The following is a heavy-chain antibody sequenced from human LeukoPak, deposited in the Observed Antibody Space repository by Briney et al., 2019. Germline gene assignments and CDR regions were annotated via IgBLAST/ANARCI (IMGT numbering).Heavy chain of an antibody. J-gene: IGHJ3*02. CDR3: ARDLRTPYEVDAFDI. V-gene: IGHV4-61*02. Sequence: SETLSLTCTVSGGSISSGSYFWSWIRQSAGKGLEWIGRIDSSGNTNYNPSLKSRVTMTPDTSKNQFSLKLSSVTAADTAVYYCARDLRTPYEVDAFDIWGQGTMVTVSS. CDR1: GGSISSGSYF. CDR2: IDSSGNT. D-gene: IGHD5-12*01.